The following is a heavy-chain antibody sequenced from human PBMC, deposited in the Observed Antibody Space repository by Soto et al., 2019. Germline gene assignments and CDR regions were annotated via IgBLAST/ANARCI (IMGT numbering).Heavy chain of an antibody. V-gene: IGHV1-69*02. CDR1: GGTFSSYT. J-gene: IGHJ6*03. Sequence: QVQLVQSGAEVKKPGSSVKVSCKASGGTFSSYTISWVRQAPGQGLEWMGRIIPILGIANYAQKVQGRVTITADKSTSTAYMELSSLRSEDTAVYYCARVRKGITMVRGADNYYYYYYMDVWGKGTTVTVSS. CDR3: ARVRKGITMVRGADNYYYYYYMDV. CDR2: IIPILGIA. D-gene: IGHD3-10*01.